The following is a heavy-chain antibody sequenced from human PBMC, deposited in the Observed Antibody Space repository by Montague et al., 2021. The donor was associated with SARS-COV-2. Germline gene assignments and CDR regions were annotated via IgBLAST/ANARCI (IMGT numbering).Heavy chain of an antibody. CDR2: IYHSGST. Sequence: SETLFLTCTVSGFSISTGYYWGWIRQPPGKGLEWIGSIYHSGSTYYNPSLKSRVTISVDTSKNQFSLKLSSVTAADTAVYYCASSYDSTGHVGYWGQGTLVTVSS. J-gene: IGHJ4*02. CDR3: ASSYDSTGHVGY. D-gene: IGHD3-22*01. CDR1: GFSISTGYY. V-gene: IGHV4-38-2*02.